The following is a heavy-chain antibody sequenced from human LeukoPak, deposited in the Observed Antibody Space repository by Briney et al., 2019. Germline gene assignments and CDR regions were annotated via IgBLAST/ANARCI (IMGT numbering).Heavy chain of an antibody. Sequence: PGGSLRLSCAASGFTFSRYEMNWVRQAPGKGLEWVSYISRSGDTIYFADSVKGRFTISRDNAKNSLYLQMSSLRAEDTAVLYCARDYASDYWGQGTLVTVSS. D-gene: IGHD3-10*01. CDR2: ISRSGDTI. V-gene: IGHV3-48*03. CDR1: GFTFSRYE. CDR3: ARDYASDY. J-gene: IGHJ4*02.